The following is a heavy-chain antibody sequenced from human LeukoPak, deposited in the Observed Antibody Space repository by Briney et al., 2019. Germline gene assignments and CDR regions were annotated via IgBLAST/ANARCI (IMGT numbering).Heavy chain of an antibody. CDR2: INAGNDNT. CDR1: GYTFTSYA. Sequence: ASVKVSCKASGYTFTSYAMHWVRQAPGQRLEWMGWINAGNDNTKYSQKFQGRVTITRDTSASTAYMELSSLRSEDTAVYYCARDLGYCTGGTCYPNWFDPWGQGTLVTVSS. J-gene: IGHJ5*02. CDR3: ARDLGYCTGGTCYPNWFDP. V-gene: IGHV1-3*01. D-gene: IGHD2-15*01.